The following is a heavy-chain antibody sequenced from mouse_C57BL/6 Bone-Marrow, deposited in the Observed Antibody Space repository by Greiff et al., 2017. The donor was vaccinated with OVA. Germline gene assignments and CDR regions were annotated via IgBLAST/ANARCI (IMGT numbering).Heavy chain of an antibody. Sequence: EVQLQQSGAELVRPGASVKLSCTASGFNIKDDYMHWVKQRPEQGLEWIGWIDPENGDTEYASKFQGKATITADTSSNTAYLQLSSLTSEDTAVYYCTTRVYYYGSSLYYFDYWGQGTTLTVPS. CDR3: TTRVYYYGSSLYYFDY. CDR1: GFNIKDDY. V-gene: IGHV14-4*01. D-gene: IGHD1-1*01. J-gene: IGHJ2*01. CDR2: IDPENGDT.